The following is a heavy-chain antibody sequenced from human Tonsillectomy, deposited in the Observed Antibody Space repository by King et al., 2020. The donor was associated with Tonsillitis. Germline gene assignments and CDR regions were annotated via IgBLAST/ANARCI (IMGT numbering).Heavy chain of an antibody. J-gene: IGHJ4*02. Sequence: VQLVESGGALLQPGGSLRLSCAASGFTFSSYAMSWVRQAPGKGLEWVSVIYSGGSSTYYADSVKGRFTISRDNSKNTLYLQMNSLRAEDTAVYYCAKHYSYDMGGYWEPFDYWGQGTLVTVSS. CDR1: GFTFSSYA. CDR3: AKHYSYDMGGYWEPFDY. D-gene: IGHD3-22*01. CDR2: IYSGGSST. V-gene: IGHV3-23*03.